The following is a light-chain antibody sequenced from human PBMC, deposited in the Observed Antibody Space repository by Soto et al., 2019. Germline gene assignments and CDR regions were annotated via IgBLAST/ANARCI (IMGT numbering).Light chain of an antibody. J-gene: IGLJ2*01. CDR3: SSYTSTSTLVV. Sequence: QSALTQPASVSGSPGQSITISCTGSSSDVGGYNYVSWYQQRPGKAPKLMIYEVNNRPSGVSNRFSGSKSGNTASLTISGLQGEDEADYYCSSYTSTSTLVVFGGGTKL. V-gene: IGLV2-14*01. CDR1: SSDVGGYNY. CDR2: EVN.